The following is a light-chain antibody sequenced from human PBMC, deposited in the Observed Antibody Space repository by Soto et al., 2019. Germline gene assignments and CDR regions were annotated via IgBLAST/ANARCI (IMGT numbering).Light chain of an antibody. CDR3: QQYGSSPWT. J-gene: IGKJ1*01. CDR1: QSDSSNY. CDR2: AAS. V-gene: IGKV3-20*01. Sequence: VFTQPPRTLHLSAGESATLSCRASQSDSSNYLGWYQQKPGQAPRLLIYAASSRATGIPDRFSGSGSGTDFTLTISRLEPEDFAVYFCQQYGSSPWTFGQGTKV.